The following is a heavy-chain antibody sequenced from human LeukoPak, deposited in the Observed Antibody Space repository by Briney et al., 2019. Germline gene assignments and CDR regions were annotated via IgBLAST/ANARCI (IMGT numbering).Heavy chain of an antibody. V-gene: IGHV3-23*01. CDR2: ISGSGGST. J-gene: IGHJ4*02. CDR1: GFVFSDYN. CDR3: SRVARIPTVDY. D-gene: IGHD2-2*02. Sequence: GGSLRLSCAASGFVFSDYNMNWVRQAPGKGLEWVSAISGSGGSTYYADSVKGRFTISRDNSKNTLYLQMNSLRAEDTAVYYCSRVARIPTVDYWGQGTLVTVSS.